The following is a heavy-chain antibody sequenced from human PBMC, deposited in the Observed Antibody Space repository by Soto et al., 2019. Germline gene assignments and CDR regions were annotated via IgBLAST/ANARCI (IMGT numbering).Heavy chain of an antibody. V-gene: IGHV4-39*01. CDR3: ASQMATIRGNWFDP. CDR1: GGSISSSSYY. Sequence: QLPLQESGPGLVKPSETLSLTCTVSGGSISSSSYYWGWIRQPPGKGLEWIGSIYYSGSTYYNPSLKSRVTISVDTSKNQFSLKLSSVTAADTAVYYCASQMATIRGNWFDPWGQGTLVTVSS. CDR2: IYYSGST. D-gene: IGHD5-12*01. J-gene: IGHJ5*02.